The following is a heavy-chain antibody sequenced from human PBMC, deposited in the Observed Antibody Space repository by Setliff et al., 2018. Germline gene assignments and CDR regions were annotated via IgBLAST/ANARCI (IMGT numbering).Heavy chain of an antibody. CDR1: GGSISSGDYY. D-gene: IGHD3-10*01. CDR3: AKGRGEMDS. V-gene: IGHV4-61*08. CDR2: IYYSGST. Sequence: SCTVSGGSISSGDYYWSWIRQPPGKGLEWIGYIYYSGSTYYNPSLKSRVTMSIDTSKNQFSLNVRSVTAADTAIYYCAKGRGEMDSWGQGILVTVSS. J-gene: IGHJ4*02.